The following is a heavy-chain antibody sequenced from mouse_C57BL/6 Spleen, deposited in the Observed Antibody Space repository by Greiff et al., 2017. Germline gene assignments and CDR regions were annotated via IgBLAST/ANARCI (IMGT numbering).Heavy chain of an antibody. CDR1: GYTFTSYW. CDR3: ARSTDYYDSSGFDY. CDR2: IDPSDSYT. Sequence: QVQLQQPGAELVMPGASVKLSCKASGYTFTSYWMHWVKQRPGQGLEWIGEIDPSDSYTNYNQKFKGKSTLTVDKSSSTAYMQLSSLTSEDSAVYDCARSTDYYDSSGFDYWGQGTTLTVS. V-gene: IGHV1-69*01. J-gene: IGHJ2*01. D-gene: IGHD1-1*01.